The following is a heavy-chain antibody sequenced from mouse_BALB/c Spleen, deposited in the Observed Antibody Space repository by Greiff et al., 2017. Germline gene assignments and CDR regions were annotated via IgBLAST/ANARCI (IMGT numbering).Heavy chain of an antibody. Sequence: VQLQQSGAELAKPGASVKMSCKASGFTFTSYWMHWVKQRPGQGLEWIGYINPSTGYTEYNQKFKDKATLTADKSSSTAYMQLSSLTSEDSAVYYCARERDYDYYFDYWGQGTTLTVSS. D-gene: IGHD2-4*01. CDR1: GFTFTSYW. V-gene: IGHV1-7*01. J-gene: IGHJ2*01. CDR2: INPSTGYT. CDR3: ARERDYDYYFDY.